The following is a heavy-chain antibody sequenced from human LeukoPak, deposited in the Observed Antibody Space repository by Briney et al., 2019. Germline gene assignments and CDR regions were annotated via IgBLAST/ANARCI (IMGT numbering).Heavy chain of an antibody. Sequence: GGSLRLSCAASGFTFSSYGMHWVRLAPGKGLEWVAFIRYDGSNKYYADSVKGRFTISRDNSKNTLYLQMNSLRAEDTAVYYCAKDLKYDFWSGLPDYWGQGTLVTVSS. CDR3: AKDLKYDFWSGLPDY. J-gene: IGHJ4*02. CDR2: IRYDGSNK. V-gene: IGHV3-30*02. CDR1: GFTFSSYG. D-gene: IGHD3-3*01.